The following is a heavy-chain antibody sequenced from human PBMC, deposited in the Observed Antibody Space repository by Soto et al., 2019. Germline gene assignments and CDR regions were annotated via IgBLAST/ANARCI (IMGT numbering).Heavy chain of an antibody. J-gene: IGHJ4*02. V-gene: IGHV4-59*08. CDR2: IYYSGST. CDR3: ASGYCSGGSCYYFDY. Sequence: SETLSLTCTVSGGSISSYYWSWIRQPPGKGLEWIGYIYYSGSTNYNPSLKSRVTISVDTSKNQFSLKLSSVTAADTAVYYCASGYCSGGSCYYFDYWGQGTLVTVSS. CDR1: GGSISSYY. D-gene: IGHD2-15*01.